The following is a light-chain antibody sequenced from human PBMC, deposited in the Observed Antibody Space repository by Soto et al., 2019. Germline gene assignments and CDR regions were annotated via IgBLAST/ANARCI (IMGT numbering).Light chain of an antibody. Sequence: QSALTQPASVSGSPGQSITISCTGTSSDIGGYDYVSWYQHHPGKAPKFIIYGVTNRPSGVSRRFSGSKSANTASLTISGLQAEDDADYYCTSYTSSSTHVFGTGTKVTVL. V-gene: IGLV2-14*01. J-gene: IGLJ1*01. CDR1: SSDIGGYDY. CDR3: TSYTSSSTHV. CDR2: GVT.